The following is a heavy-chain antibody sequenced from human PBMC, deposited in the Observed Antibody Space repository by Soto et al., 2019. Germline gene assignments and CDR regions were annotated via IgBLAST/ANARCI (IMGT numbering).Heavy chain of an antibody. Sequence: GGSLRLSCAASGFTFSSYAMHWVRQAPGKGLEWVAVISYDGSNKYYADSVKGRFTISRDNSKNTLYLQMNSLRAEDTAVYYCARGGEWELPFNFDYWGQGTLVTVSS. D-gene: IGHD1-26*01. J-gene: IGHJ4*02. CDR2: ISYDGSNK. CDR1: GFTFSSYA. CDR3: ARGGEWELPFNFDY. V-gene: IGHV3-30-3*01.